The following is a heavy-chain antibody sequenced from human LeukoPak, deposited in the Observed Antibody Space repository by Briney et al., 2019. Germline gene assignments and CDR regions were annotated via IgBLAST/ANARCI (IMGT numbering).Heavy chain of an antibody. CDR2: ISGSGGST. D-gene: IGHD5-18*01. CDR1: GFTFSSYA. Sequence: GGSLRLSCAASGFTFSSYAMSWVRQAPGKGLEWVSAISGSGGSTYYADSVKGRFTISRDNSKNTLYLQMNSLRAEDTAVHYCAKVRIGYSYGYFDYWGQGTLVTVSS. CDR3: AKVRIGYSYGYFDY. V-gene: IGHV3-23*01. J-gene: IGHJ4*02.